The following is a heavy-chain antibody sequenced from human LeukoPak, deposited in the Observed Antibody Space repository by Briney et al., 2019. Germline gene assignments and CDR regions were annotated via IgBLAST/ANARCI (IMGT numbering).Heavy chain of an antibody. CDR3: ARVLFYSSGNKSNRVDY. D-gene: IGHD6-19*01. CDR1: GYTFTSYY. Sequence: ASVKASCKASGYTFTSYYIHWVRQAPGQGLEWMGWINPDSGGTNYAQKFQGRVTMTRDTSIRTAYMELSRLRSDDTAVYYCARVLFYSSGNKSNRVDYWGQGTLVTVSS. V-gene: IGHV1-2*02. CDR2: INPDSGGT. J-gene: IGHJ4*02.